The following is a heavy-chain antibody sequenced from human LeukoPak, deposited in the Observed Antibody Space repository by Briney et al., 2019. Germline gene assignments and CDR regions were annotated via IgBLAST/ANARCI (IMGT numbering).Heavy chain of an antibody. J-gene: IGHJ4*02. Sequence: GGSLRLSCSASGFTFSSYAMHWVRQAPGKSREYISTVSSHGINTYYADSVKGRYTISRDNSKNTLDLQLNSLRPEGAAVYYCVKDEWLRVYSYGPFDHWGQGTLVTVSS. CDR1: GFTFSSYA. CDR2: VSSHGINT. V-gene: IGHV3-64D*06. D-gene: IGHD5-18*01. CDR3: VKDEWLRVYSYGPFDH.